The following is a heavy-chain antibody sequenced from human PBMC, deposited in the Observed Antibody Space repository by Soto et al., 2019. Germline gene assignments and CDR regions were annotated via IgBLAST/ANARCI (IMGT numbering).Heavy chain of an antibody. CDR2: IYSGDST. J-gene: IGHJ5*02. CDR1: GFTVSSNY. CDR3: ARMGDSSGYSGGFDP. V-gene: IGHV3-66*01. D-gene: IGHD3-22*01. Sequence: GGSLRLSCAASGFTVSSNYMSWVRQAPGKGLEWVSVIYSGDSTYYADSVKGRFTISRDNSKDTLYLQMNSLRAEDTAVYFCARMGDSSGYSGGFDPWSQGTLVTVSS.